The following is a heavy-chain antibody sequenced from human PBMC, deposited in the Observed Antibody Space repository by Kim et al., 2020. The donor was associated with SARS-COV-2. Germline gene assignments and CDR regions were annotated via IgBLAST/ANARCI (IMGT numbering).Heavy chain of an antibody. CDR3: ARMRGSAPFDY. CDR2: VSHTGSA. J-gene: IGHJ4*02. CDR1: GGSFSPYY. Sequence: SQTLSLTCTVSGGSFSPYYWNWLRQSPEKGLELIGYVSHTGSANYNPSLRSRVTISLDSSKDQFSLRLTSVTAADTAVYYCARMRGSAPFDYWGQGILVT. D-gene: IGHD6-25*01. V-gene: IGHV4-59*13.